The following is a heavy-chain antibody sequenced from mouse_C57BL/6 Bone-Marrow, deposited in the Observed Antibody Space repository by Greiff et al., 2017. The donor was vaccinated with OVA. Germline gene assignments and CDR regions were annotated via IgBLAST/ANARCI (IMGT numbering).Heavy chain of an antibody. CDR3: ARFSHYYGSTHFDY. CDR2: IHPNSGST. J-gene: IGHJ2*01. Sequence: VQLQQSGAELVKPGASVKLSCKASGYTFTSYWMHWVKQRPGQGLEWIGMIHPNSGSTNYNEKFKSKATLTVDKSSSTAYMQLSSLTSEDSAVYYCARFSHYYGSTHFDYWGQGTTLTVSS. D-gene: IGHD1-1*01. V-gene: IGHV1-64*01. CDR1: GYTFTSYW.